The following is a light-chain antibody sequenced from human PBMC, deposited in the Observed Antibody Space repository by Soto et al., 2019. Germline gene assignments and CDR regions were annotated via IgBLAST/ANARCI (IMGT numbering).Light chain of an antibody. Sequence: DIQLTQSPSFLSASVGDRVTITCRASQSISSYLNWYQQKPGKAPKLLIYAASSLQSGVPSRFSGSGSGTEFTLTISSLQPDDFATYYCQHYNSYWTFAQGTKVDI. CDR3: QHYNSYWT. V-gene: IGKV1-39*02. CDR1: QSISSY. CDR2: AAS. J-gene: IGKJ1*01.